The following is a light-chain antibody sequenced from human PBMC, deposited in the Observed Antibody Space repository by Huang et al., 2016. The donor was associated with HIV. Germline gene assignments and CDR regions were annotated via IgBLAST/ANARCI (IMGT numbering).Light chain of an antibody. CDR2: GAS. J-gene: IGKJ1*01. CDR1: QSIRSN. V-gene: IGKV3-15*01. Sequence: EIVMMQSPATLSVSPGERATLSCRASQSIRSNLAWYQQKPGQAPRLLIYGASSRATGLPARFSASGSGTEFTLTISSLQSEDFAVYYCQQHNNWPWTFGQGTKVEIK. CDR3: QQHNNWPWT.